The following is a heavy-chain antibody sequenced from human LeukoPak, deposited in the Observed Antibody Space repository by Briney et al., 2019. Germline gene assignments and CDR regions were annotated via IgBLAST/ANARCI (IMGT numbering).Heavy chain of an antibody. V-gene: IGHV3-30*18. CDR3: AKDQGGSYLDYYYYGMDV. CDR1: GFTFSSYG. J-gene: IGHJ6*02. D-gene: IGHD1-26*01. Sequence: GSLRLSCAASGFTFSSYGMHWVRQAPGKGLEWVAVISYDGSNKYYADSVKGRFTISRDNSKNTLYLQMNSLRAEDTAVYYCAKDQGGSYLDYYYYGMDVWGQGTTVTVSS. CDR2: ISYDGSNK.